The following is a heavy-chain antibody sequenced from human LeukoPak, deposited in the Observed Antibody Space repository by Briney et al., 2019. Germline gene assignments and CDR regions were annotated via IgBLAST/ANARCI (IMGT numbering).Heavy chain of an antibody. D-gene: IGHD6-13*01. Sequence: ASVRVSCTASGYTFTGYYIHWVRQAPGQGLEWMGRINPNSGGANYAQKFQGTVTMTRDTSINTAYMELSRLKSDDTAVYYCAGDRLAGAGSGGWGQGTLVTVSS. V-gene: IGHV1-2*06. CDR2: INPNSGGA. J-gene: IGHJ4*01. CDR3: AGDRLAGAGSGG. CDR1: GYTFTGYY.